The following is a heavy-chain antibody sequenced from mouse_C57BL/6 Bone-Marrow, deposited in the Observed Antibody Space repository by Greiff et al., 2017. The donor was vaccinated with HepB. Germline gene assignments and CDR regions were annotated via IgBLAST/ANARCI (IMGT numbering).Heavy chain of an antibody. D-gene: IGHD2-4*01. J-gene: IGHJ3*01. CDR3: ARSPYDYDEGFAY. V-gene: IGHV1-54*01. CDR2: INPGSGGT. Sequence: QVQLQQSGAELVRPGTSVKVSCKASGYAFTNYLIEWVKQRPGQGLEWIGVINPGSGGTNYNEKFKGKATLTADKSSSTAYMQLSSLTSEDSAVYFCARSPYDYDEGFAYWGQGTLVTVSA. CDR1: GYAFTNYL.